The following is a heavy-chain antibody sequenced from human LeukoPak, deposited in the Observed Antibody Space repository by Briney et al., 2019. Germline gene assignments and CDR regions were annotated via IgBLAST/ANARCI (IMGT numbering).Heavy chain of an antibody. CDR2: IYYSGST. CDR3: ARLYCSSTSCYRVPLFNWFDP. V-gene: IGHV4-39*01. CDR1: GGSISSSNW. Sequence: PSETLSLTCAVSGGSISSSNWWSWVRQPPGKGLEWIGSIYYSGSTYYNPSLKSRVTISVDTSKNQFSLKLSSVTAADTAVYYCARLYCSSTSCYRVPLFNWFDPWGQGTLVTVSS. D-gene: IGHD2-2*02. J-gene: IGHJ5*02.